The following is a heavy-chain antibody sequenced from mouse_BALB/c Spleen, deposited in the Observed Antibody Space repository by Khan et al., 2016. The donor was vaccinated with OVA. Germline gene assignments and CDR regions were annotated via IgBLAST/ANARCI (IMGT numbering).Heavy chain of an antibody. J-gene: IGHJ4*01. V-gene: IGHV2-6-7*01. Sequence: QVQLKESGPGPVAPSQSLSITCTVSGFSLTGYGVNWVRQPPGKGLEWLGMIWGDGSTDYNSALKSRLSISKDNSKSQVFLKMNSLHTDDTARYYCARAYYANYREAMDYWGQGTSVTVSS. D-gene: IGHD2-10*01. CDR2: IWGDGST. CDR3: ARAYYANYREAMDY. CDR1: GFSLTGYG.